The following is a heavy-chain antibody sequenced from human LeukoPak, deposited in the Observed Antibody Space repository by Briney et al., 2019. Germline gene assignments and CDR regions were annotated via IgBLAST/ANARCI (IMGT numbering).Heavy chain of an antibody. V-gene: IGHV4-59*01. CDR3: ARGSVPYSSSWYHFDY. D-gene: IGHD6-13*01. Sequence: SETLSLTCTVPGGSISSYYWSWIRQPPGKGLEWIGYIYYSGSTNYNPSLKSRVTISVDTSKNQFSLKLSSVTAADTAVYYCARGSVPYSSSWYHFDYWGQGTLVTVSS. CDR2: IYYSGST. CDR1: GGSISSYY. J-gene: IGHJ4*02.